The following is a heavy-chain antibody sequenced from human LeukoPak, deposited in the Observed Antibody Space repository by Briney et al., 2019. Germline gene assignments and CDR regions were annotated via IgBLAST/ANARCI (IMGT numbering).Heavy chain of an antibody. CDR2: IYNSGST. Sequence: SETLSLTCTVSGGSITSGDYYWSWIRQPPGKGLEWIGYIYNSGSTIYNPSLKSRVTISLDMSKKQFSLKLSSVTAADTAVYYCASDYGSGSYRFNYWGQGTRVTVSS. V-gene: IGHV4-61*08. D-gene: IGHD3-10*01. CDR1: GGSITSGDYY. CDR3: ASDYGSGSYRFNY. J-gene: IGHJ4*02.